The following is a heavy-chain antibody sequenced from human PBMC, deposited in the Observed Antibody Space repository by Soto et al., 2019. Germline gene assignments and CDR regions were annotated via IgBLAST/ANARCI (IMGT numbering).Heavy chain of an antibody. J-gene: IGHJ6*02. CDR3: AREREHSGYDSTKLYYYGMDV. D-gene: IGHD5-12*01. CDR1: GYTFTIYY. V-gene: IGHV1-46*01. Sequence: ASVKVSCKASGYTFTIYYMHWVRQAPGQWLDWMGIINPSGGSTSYAQKFQGRVTMTRDTSTSTVYMELSSLRSEDTAVYYCAREREHSGYDSTKLYYYGMDVWGQGTTVTVSS. CDR2: INPSGGST.